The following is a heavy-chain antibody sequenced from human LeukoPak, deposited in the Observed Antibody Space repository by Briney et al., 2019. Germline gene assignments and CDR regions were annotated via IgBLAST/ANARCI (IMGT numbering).Heavy chain of an antibody. V-gene: IGHV4-59*08. CDR3: ARQSYWGGDCYALAY. Sequence: SETLSLTCAVSGGSISSYYWSWIRQPPGKGLEWIGYIYYSGSTNYNPSLKSRVTISVDTSKNQFSLKLSSVTAADTAVYYCARQSYWGGDCYALAYWGQGPLVTVSS. CDR2: IYYSGST. J-gene: IGHJ4*02. D-gene: IGHD2-21*02. CDR1: GGSISSYY.